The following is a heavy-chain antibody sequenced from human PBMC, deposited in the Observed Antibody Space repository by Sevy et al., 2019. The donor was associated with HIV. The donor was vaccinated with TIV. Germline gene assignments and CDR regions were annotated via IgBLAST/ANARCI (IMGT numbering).Heavy chain of an antibody. J-gene: IGHJ4*02. Sequence: GGSLRLSCAASGFSLSDHAVSWVRQTPGKGLEWLAVIEYNGRNQYYADSVKGRFTISKDESKNTLYLQLNSLGAEDRAVYYCARFVGYCSGGSCSIIDFWGQGTLVTVSS. CDR2: IEYNGRNQ. CDR3: ARFVGYCSGGSCSIIDF. D-gene: IGHD2-15*01. V-gene: IGHV3-30*04. CDR1: GFSLSDHA.